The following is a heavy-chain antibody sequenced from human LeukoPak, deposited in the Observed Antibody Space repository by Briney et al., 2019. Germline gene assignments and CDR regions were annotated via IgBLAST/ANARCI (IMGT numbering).Heavy chain of an antibody. J-gene: IGHJ4*02. CDR3: ARAPLGAYSSGWYYFDY. V-gene: IGHV4-38-2*02. CDR1: GYSISSGYY. CDR2: IYHSGST. Sequence: SETLSLTCTVSGYSISSGYYWGWIRQPPGKGLEWIGSIYHSGSTYYNQSLKSRVTISVDTSKNQFSLKLSSVTAADTAVYYCARAPLGAYSSGWYYFDYWGQGTLVTVSS. D-gene: IGHD6-19*01.